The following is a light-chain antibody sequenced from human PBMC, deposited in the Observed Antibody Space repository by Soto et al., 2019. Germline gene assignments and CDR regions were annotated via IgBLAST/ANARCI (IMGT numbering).Light chain of an antibody. J-gene: IGKJ1*01. CDR2: GAS. CDR1: QSVSSN. V-gene: IGKV3-15*01. Sequence: EILMTQSPGTLSVSPGERATLSCRARQSVSSNLAWYQQRPGQAPRLLIYGASTRATGIPARFSGSGSGTEFTLTISSLQSEDFAIYYCQQYNNWPQTFGQGTKVDIK. CDR3: QQYNNWPQT.